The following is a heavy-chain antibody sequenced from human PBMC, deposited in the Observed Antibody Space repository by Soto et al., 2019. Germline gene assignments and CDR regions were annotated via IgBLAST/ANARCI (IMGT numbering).Heavy chain of an antibody. CDR2: ISWNSGSI. J-gene: IGHJ4*02. V-gene: IGHV3-9*01. D-gene: IGHD4-17*01. CDR3: AKGGGDAVTTYFDY. Sequence: EVQLVESGGGLVQPGRSLRLSCAASGFTFDDYAMHWVRQAPGKGLEWVSGISWNSGSIGYADSVKGRFTISRDNAKNSLYLQMNRLRAEDTALYYWAKGGGDAVTTYFDYRGQGTLGTVSS. CDR1: GFTFDDYA.